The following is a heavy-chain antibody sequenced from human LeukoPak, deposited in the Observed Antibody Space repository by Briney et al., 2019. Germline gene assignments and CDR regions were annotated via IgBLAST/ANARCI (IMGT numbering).Heavy chain of an antibody. CDR2: VRGSSSDK. V-gene: IGHV3-21*01. Sequence: PGGSLRLSCAASGFIFSNYDMNWVRQAPGKGLEWVSFVRGSSSDKFYADSVKGRFTISRDNSKNTLYLQMNSLRAEDTAVYYCAKAPRPFGEVSRWGQGTLVTVSS. CDR1: GFIFSNYD. J-gene: IGHJ4*02. CDR3: AKAPRPFGEVSR. D-gene: IGHD3-10*01.